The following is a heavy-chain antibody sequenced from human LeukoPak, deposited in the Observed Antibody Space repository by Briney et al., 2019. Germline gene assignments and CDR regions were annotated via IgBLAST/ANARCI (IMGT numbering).Heavy chain of an antibody. CDR1: GYTFTSYG. V-gene: IGHV1-18*01. CDR2: ISAYNGNT. CDR3: ARVGVNRIRGPYSTRLVAFDI. J-gene: IGHJ3*02. Sequence: ASVKVSCKASGYTFTSYGISWVRQAPGQGLEWMGWISAYNGNTNYAQKLQGRVTMTTDTSTSTAYMELRSLRSDDTAVYYCARVGVNRIRGPYSTRLVAFDIWGQGTMVTVSS. D-gene: IGHD6-19*01.